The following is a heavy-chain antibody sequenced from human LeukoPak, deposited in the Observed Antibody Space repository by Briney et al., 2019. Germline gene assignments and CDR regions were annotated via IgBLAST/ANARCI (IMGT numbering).Heavy chain of an antibody. CDR2: IKTDGITT. CDR3: ARTSDYDFWSGYYSGYFDY. D-gene: IGHD3-3*01. CDR1: GFTFSSYG. J-gene: IGHJ4*02. Sequence: GGSLRLSCAASGFTFSSYGMHWVRQAPGKGLEWVSRIKTDGITTSYADSVKGRFTISRDNAKNTLYLEMNSLRAEDTAVYYCARTSDYDFWSGYYSGYFDYWGQGTLVTVSS. V-gene: IGHV3-74*01.